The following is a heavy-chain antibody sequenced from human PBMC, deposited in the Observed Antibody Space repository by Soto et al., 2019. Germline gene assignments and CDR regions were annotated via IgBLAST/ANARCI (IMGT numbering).Heavy chain of an antibody. CDR1: GYTFSTYG. CDR3: VRGEILEANRLYYYHGLDV. V-gene: IGHV1-18*01. J-gene: IGHJ6*02. Sequence: VQLVQSGAEVEKPGASVTVSCKVFGYTFSTYGLSWVREAPGQGLEWMGWVSPYNGNTYYAPGLQGRVTMTTDTATNTAYMSLGSLRSDDTAIYYCVRGEILEANRLYYYHGLDVWGQGTPVTVSS. D-gene: IGHD2-8*01. CDR2: VSPYNGNT.